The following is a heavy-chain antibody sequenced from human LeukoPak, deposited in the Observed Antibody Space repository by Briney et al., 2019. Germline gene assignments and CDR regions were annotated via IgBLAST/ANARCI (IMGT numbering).Heavy chain of an antibody. CDR1: GYTFTSCD. V-gene: IGHV1-8*01. CDR3: ARGPFWVVRH. J-gene: IGHJ1*01. CDR2: MNPNSGNT. Sequence: ASVKVSCKASGYTFTSCDINWVRQATGQGLEWMGWMNPNSGNTGYAQNFQGRVTMTRNTSVSTAYMELSSLRSEDTAVYYCARGPFWVVRHWGQGTLVTVSS. D-gene: IGHD3-9*01.